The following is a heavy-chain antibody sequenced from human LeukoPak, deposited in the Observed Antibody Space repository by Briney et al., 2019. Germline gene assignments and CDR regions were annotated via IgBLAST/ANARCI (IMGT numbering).Heavy chain of an antibody. V-gene: IGHV4-59*01. CDR2: IYYSGST. CDR1: GGSISSYY. CDR3: ASENYYDSSGYYYFDN. J-gene: IGHJ4*02. D-gene: IGHD3-22*01. Sequence: PSETLSLTCTVSGGSISSYYWSWIRQPPGKGLKWIGYIYYSGSTNYNPSLKSRVTISVDTSKNQFSLKLSSVTAADTAVYYCASENYYDSSGYYYFDNWGQGTLVTVSS.